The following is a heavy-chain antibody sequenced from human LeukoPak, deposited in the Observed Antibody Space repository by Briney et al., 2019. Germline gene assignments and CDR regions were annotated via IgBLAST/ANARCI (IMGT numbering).Heavy chain of an antibody. J-gene: IGHJ6*02. Sequence: SETLSLTCTVSGGSISSYYWSWIRQPPGKGLEWIGYIYYSGSTNYNPSLKSRVTISVDTSKNQFSLKLSSVTATDTAVYYCARRRSGSYYSIGGYYYYGMDVWGQGTTVTVSS. CDR3: ARRRSGSYYSIGGYYYYGMDV. CDR1: GGSISSYY. D-gene: IGHD3-10*01. CDR2: IYYSGST. V-gene: IGHV4-59*08.